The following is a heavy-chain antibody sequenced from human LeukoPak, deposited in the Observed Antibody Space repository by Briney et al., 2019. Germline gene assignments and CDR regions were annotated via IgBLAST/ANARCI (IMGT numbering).Heavy chain of an antibody. CDR2: ISSSSSYI. Sequence: GGSLRLSCAASGFTLSSYSMNWVRQAPGKGLEWVSSISSSSSYIYYADSVKGRFTISRDNAKNSLYLQMNSLRAEDTAVYYCARGFHEGRFDYWGQGTLVTVSS. V-gene: IGHV3-21*01. J-gene: IGHJ4*02. CDR1: GFTLSSYS. D-gene: IGHD3-3*01. CDR3: ARGFHEGRFDY.